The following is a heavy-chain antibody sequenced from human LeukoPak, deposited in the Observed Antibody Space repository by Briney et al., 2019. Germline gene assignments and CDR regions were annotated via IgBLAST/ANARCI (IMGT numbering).Heavy chain of an antibody. V-gene: IGHV3-48*04. CDR2: ISSSSSTI. CDR1: GFTFSSYS. D-gene: IGHD3-16*02. CDR3: ARDRIFPFGWGSYLY. J-gene: IGHJ4*02. Sequence: QPGGSLRLSCAASGFTFSSYSMNWVRQAPGKGLEWVSYISSSSSTIYYADSVKGRFTISRDNAKNSLYLQMNSLRAEDTAVYYCARDRIFPFGWGSYLYWGQGTLVTVSS.